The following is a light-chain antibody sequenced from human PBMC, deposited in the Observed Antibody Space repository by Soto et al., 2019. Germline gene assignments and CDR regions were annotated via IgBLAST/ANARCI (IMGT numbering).Light chain of an antibody. CDR1: QSVSNNS. V-gene: IGKV3-20*01. Sequence: EIVLTQSPGTLSLSPGERATLSCRASQSVSNNSLAWYQQKPGQAPRLLTYGASNRATGIPDRFSGSGSGTEFTLTISSLQSGDYAIYHCQQFGDCPYFGLGTKA. J-gene: IGKJ1*01. CDR3: QQFGDCPY. CDR2: GAS.